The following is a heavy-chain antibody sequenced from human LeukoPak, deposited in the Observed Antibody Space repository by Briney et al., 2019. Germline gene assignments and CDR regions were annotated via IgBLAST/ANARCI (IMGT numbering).Heavy chain of an antibody. J-gene: IGHJ5*02. CDR3: ARVGVGYSSSWYVRSPIVPENWFDP. V-gene: IGHV1-2*02. D-gene: IGHD6-13*01. CDR2: INPNSGGT. Sequence: GASVKVSCKASGYTFTGYYMHWVRQAPGQGLEWMGWINPNSGGTNYAQKFQGRVTMTRDTSISTAYMELSRLRSDDTAVYYCARVGVGYSSSWYVRSPIVPENWFDPWGQGTLVTVSS. CDR1: GYTFTGYY.